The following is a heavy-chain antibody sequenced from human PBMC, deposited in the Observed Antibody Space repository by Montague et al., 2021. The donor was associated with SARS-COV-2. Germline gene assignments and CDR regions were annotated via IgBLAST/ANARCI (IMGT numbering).Heavy chain of an antibody. CDR3: ARSLDPSGTYYLPY. D-gene: IGHD3-10*01. CDR1: GDSISTSY. Sequence: SETLSLTCTVSGDSISTSYWAWIRQPPGKGLEWTGYVYYSGRSSYNSSLKSRVTISVDTSKNQVSLNLRSVTAADTAVYYCARSLDPSGTYYLPYWGQGTLVTVSS. V-gene: IGHV4-59*01. J-gene: IGHJ4*02. CDR2: VYYSGRS.